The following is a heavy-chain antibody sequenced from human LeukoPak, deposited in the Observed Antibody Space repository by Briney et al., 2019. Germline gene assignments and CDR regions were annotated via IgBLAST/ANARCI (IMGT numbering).Heavy chain of an antibody. J-gene: IGHJ6*03. D-gene: IGHD1-14*01. CDR1: GFTFSGFG. Sequence: TGGSLRLSCAAPGFTFSGFGMHWVRQPPGQGLEWVAFIQHDGSNTYYEGSVKGRLSISRDNSKNTLYLDMDSLRPDDTAVYYCATAASLRYPYMDVWGKGTTVTVSS. V-gene: IGHV3-30*02. CDR2: IQHDGSNT. CDR3: ATAASLRYPYMDV.